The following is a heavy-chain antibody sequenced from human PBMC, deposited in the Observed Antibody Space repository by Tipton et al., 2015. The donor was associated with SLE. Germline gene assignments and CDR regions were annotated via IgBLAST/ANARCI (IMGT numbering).Heavy chain of an antibody. Sequence: TLSLTCTVSGGSISSYYWSWIRQPPGKGLEWIGYIYYSGSTNYNPSRKSRVTISVDTSKNQFSLKLSSVTAADTAVYYCARGRIAAAAYNWFDPWGQGTLVTVSS. J-gene: IGHJ5*02. V-gene: IGHV4-59*08. CDR2: IYYSGST. CDR3: ARGRIAAAAYNWFDP. D-gene: IGHD6-13*01. CDR1: GGSISSYY.